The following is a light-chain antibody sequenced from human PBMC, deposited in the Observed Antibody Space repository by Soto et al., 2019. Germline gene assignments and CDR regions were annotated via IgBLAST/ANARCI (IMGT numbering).Light chain of an antibody. Sequence: DIQMTQSPSTMSASVGDTITVTCRASQSVSGWLAWYQQKPGEAPKLLIYDASALPRGVPSRFSGSGSGTKFTLIIASLQPDDFATYYCQQYETFSGTFGPGTKVDIK. V-gene: IGKV1-5*01. CDR2: DAS. CDR1: QSVSGW. CDR3: QQYETFSGT. J-gene: IGKJ1*01.